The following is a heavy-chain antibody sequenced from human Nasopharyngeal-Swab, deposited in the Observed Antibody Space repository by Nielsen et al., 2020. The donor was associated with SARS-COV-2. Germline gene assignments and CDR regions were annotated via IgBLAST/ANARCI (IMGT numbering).Heavy chain of an antibody. CDR3: ARGNMIDFGGVVALDY. D-gene: IGHD3-16*02. Sequence: SETLSLTCSVSGDSINRADFYWSWIRQPPGKGLEWIGYIYYGGSTYYNPSLKSRVVMSMDTSKNHFSLKLSSVTVADTAVYFCARGNMIDFGGVVALDYWGQGILATVAS. CDR1: GDSINRADFY. CDR2: IYYGGST. J-gene: IGHJ4*02. V-gene: IGHV4-30-4*01.